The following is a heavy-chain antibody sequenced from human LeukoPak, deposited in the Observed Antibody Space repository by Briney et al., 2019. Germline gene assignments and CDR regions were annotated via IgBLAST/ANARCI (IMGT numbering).Heavy chain of an antibody. CDR2: IPWKSEKR. V-gene: IGHV3-9*01. CDR1: GFTFYDYA. CDR3: ARRYSGWYGGLDY. Sequence: GGSLRLSCAASGFTFYDYAMHWVRRAPGKGREWVSGIPWKSEKRVYADPVEGRFSSSRDNVKNSLYLQMNSLRPEDAGLYYCARRYSGWYGGLDYWGQGTLVTVSS. J-gene: IGHJ4*02. D-gene: IGHD6-19*01.